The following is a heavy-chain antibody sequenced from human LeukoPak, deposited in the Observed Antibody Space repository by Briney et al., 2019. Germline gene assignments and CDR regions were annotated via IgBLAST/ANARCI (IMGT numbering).Heavy chain of an antibody. CDR1: GYTFTGYY. V-gene: IGHV1-2*02. J-gene: IGHJ5*02. CDR3: ASGFGVVTNWFDP. D-gene: IGHD3-3*01. Sequence: ASVKVSCKASGYTFTGYYMHWVRQAPGQGLEWMGWINPNSGGTNYAQKFQGRATMTRDTSISTAYMELSRLRSDDTAVYYCASGFGVVTNWFDPWGQGTLVTVSS. CDR2: INPNSGGT.